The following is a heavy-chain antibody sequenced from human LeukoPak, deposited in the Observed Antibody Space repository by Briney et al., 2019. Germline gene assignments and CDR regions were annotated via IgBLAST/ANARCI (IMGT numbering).Heavy chain of an antibody. CDR3: AKTSSGGFGESFDY. CDR2: ISYAGTNK. Sequence: AGGSLRLSCAASGFTFSSYVMNWVRQAPGKGLEWVAVISYAGTNKYYADSVKGRFTISRDNSKNTLYLQMNSLRTEDTAVYYCAKTSSGGFGESFDYWGQGTLVTVSS. CDR1: GFTFSSYV. D-gene: IGHD3-10*01. J-gene: IGHJ4*02. V-gene: IGHV3-30*04.